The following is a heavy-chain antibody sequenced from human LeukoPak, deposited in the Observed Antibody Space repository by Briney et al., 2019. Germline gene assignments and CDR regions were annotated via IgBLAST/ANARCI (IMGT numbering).Heavy chain of an antibody. V-gene: IGHV3-7*01. D-gene: IGHD1-26*01. CDR1: GFSFSSNW. CDR2: IKGDESAR. Sequence: GGSLGLSCAASGFSFSSNWMAWVRQAPGKGLGWVANIKGDESARHQADSVKGRFTISRDNAKKSVYLQMSSLRGEDTAVYYGARDVGGSLDYWGQGTLVTVSS. CDR3: ARDVGGSLDY. J-gene: IGHJ4*02.